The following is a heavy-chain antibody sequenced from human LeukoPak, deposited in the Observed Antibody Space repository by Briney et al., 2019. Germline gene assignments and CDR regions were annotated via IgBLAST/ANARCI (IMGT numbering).Heavy chain of an antibody. Sequence: SETLSLTCTVSGGSISSSSYYWGWIRQPPGKGLEWIGSIYYSGSTYYNPSLKSRVTISVDTSKNQFSLKLSSVTAADTAVYYCARGLAYCGGDCYSRVDPWGQGTLVTVSS. CDR1: GGSISSSSYY. J-gene: IGHJ5*02. CDR2: IYYSGST. CDR3: ARGLAYCGGDCYSRVDP. V-gene: IGHV4-39*07. D-gene: IGHD2-21*01.